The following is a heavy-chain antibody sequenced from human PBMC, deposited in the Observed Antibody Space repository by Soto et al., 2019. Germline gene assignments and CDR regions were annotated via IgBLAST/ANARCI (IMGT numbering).Heavy chain of an antibody. Sequence: SGPTLVNPTQTLTLTCTFSGFSLSTSGVGVGRIRQPPGKALEWLALIYWNDDKRYSPSLKSRLTITKDTSKNQVVLTMTNMDPVDTASYYCAHLAPLRITDFGVVKLGFEPLGQGNLVTVSS. D-gene: IGHD3-3*01. CDR3: AHLAPLRITDFGVVKLGFEP. CDR2: IYWNDDK. J-gene: IGHJ5*02. CDR1: GFSLSTSGVG. V-gene: IGHV2-5*01.